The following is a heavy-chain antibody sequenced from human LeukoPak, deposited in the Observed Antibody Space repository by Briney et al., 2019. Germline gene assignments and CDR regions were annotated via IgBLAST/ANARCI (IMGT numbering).Heavy chain of an antibody. D-gene: IGHD3-22*01. CDR3: ARESSGYFY. CDR1: GFNFSSYS. Sequence: GGSLRLSCAASGFNFSSYSMNWVRQAPGEGLKWVSSISSSSSFRYYADSVKGRFTISRDNAKNSLYLQMNSLRAEDTAVYYCARESSGYFYWGQGTLVTVSS. V-gene: IGHV3-21*01. CDR2: ISSSSSFR. J-gene: IGHJ4*02.